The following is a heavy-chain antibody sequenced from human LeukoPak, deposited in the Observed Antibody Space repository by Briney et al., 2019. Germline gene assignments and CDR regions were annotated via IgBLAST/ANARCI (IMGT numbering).Heavy chain of an antibody. D-gene: IGHD4-23*01. CDR1: GGSISSYY. CDR2: IYYSGST. Sequence: PSETLSLTCTVSGGSISSYYWSWIRQSPGKGLGWIGYIYYSGSTNYNPSLMGRVTISVDTSKNQFSLKLSSVTAADTAVYYCARGRWSGNSKWHFQHWGQGTLVTVSS. CDR3: ARGRWSGNSKWHFQH. J-gene: IGHJ1*01. V-gene: IGHV4-59*12.